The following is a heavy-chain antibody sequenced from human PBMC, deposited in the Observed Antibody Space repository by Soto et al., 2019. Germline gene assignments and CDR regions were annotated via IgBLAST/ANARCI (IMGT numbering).Heavy chain of an antibody. CDR1: GFTFSSYS. Sequence: GGSLRLSCAASGFTFSSYSMNWVRQAPGKGLEWVSGINWNGGSTDYADYVKGRFTISRDNAKNSLYLQMNSLRAEDMALYYCARDRGYNLFDPWGQGTLVTVSS. V-gene: IGHV3-20*04. CDR2: INWNGGST. J-gene: IGHJ5*02. CDR3: ARDRGYNLFDP. D-gene: IGHD1-1*01.